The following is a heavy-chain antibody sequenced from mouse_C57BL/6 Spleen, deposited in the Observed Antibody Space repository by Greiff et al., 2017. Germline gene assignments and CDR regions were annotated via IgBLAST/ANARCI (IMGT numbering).Heavy chain of an antibody. V-gene: IGHV1-53*01. CDR1: GYTFTSYW. J-gene: IGHJ4*01. CDR2: INPSNGGT. D-gene: IGHD1-1*01. Sequence: QLKQPGTELVKPGASVKLSCKASGYTFTSYWMHWVKQRPGQGLEWIGNINPSNGGTNYNEKFKSKATLTVDKSSSTAYMQLSSLTSEDSAVYYCARPGSSYVWAMDYWGQGTSVTVSS. CDR3: ARPGSSYVWAMDY.